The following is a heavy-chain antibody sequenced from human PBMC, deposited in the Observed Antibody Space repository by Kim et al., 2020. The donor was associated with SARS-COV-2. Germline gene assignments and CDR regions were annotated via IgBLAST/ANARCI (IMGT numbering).Heavy chain of an antibody. D-gene: IGHD6-13*01. CDR2: IIPIFGTA. V-gene: IGHV1-69*13. CDR3: ARGTGYSSSWYFLNNWFDP. Sequence: SVKVSCKASGGTFSSYAISWVRQAPGQGLEWMGGIIPIFGTANYAQKFQGRVTITADESTSTAYMELSSLRSEDTAVYYCARGTGYSSSWYFLNNWFDPWGKGTRV. CDR1: GGTFSSYA. J-gene: IGHJ5*02.